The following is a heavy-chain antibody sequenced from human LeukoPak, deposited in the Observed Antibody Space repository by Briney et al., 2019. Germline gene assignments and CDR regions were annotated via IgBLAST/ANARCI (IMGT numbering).Heavy chain of an antibody. Sequence: GASVKVSCKGSGYTFTGYYMYWVRQAPGQGLEWMGWINPNSGGTNYAQKFRGRVTMTRDTSISTAYMELSRLRSDDTAVYYCATWGTTGWFDPWGQGTLVTVSS. CDR3: ATWGTTGWFDP. V-gene: IGHV1-2*02. D-gene: IGHD1-1*01. CDR2: INPNSGGT. CDR1: GYTFTGYY. J-gene: IGHJ5*02.